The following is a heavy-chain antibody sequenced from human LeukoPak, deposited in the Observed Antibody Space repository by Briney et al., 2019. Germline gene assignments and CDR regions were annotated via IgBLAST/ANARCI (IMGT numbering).Heavy chain of an antibody. J-gene: IGHJ4*02. CDR1: GFTFDDYA. V-gene: IGHV3-48*01. Sequence: PGGSLRLSCAASGFTFDDYAMHWVRQAPGEGLEWVSYISSSSSTIYYADSVKGRFTISRDNAKNSLYLQMNSLRAEDTAVYYCARDLLLWFGGALDYWGQGTLVTVSS. D-gene: IGHD3-10*01. CDR3: ARDLLLWFGGALDY. CDR2: ISSSSSTI.